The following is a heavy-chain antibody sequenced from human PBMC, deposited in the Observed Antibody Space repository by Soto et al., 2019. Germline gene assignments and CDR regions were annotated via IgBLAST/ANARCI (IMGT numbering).Heavy chain of an antibody. CDR3: ATVHEFYAAMEV. J-gene: IGHJ6*02. CDR2: IMAVFGTP. V-gene: IGHV1-69*01. CDR1: GGSFRSYA. Sequence: QVQLVQSGAEVKKPGSSMRVSCKASGGSFRSYAISWVRQAPGQGLEWMGAIMAVFGTPTYAQRFQGRVTISADEATTTASLAPTSMSSAEAAVYYCATVHEFYAAMEVWGQGTTVT. D-gene: IGHD3-16*01.